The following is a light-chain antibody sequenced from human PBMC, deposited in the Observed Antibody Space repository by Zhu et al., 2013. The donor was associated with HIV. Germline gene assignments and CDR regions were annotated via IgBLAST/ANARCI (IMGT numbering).Light chain of an antibody. CDR1: NIGGKS. CDR2: HDT. V-gene: IGLV3-21*01. CDR3: ASWDGRLSVVV. Sequence: SYVLTQTPSVSVAPGKTARITCGGDNIGGKSVHWYQHKPGQAPILVVYHDTDRPSGIPERFSGSKSGTSATLGITGLQTGDEADYYCASWDGRLSVVVLGGGTRLTVL. J-gene: IGLJ2*01.